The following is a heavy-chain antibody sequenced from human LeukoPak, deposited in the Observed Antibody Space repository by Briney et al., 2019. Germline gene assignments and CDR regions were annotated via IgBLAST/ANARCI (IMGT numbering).Heavy chain of an antibody. CDR3: AREVWSRQLWLRWWDGDYYYMDV. CDR1: GGTFSSYA. J-gene: IGHJ6*03. D-gene: IGHD5-18*01. CDR2: IIPIFGTA. V-gene: IGHV1-69*06. Sequence: PLASVKVSCKASGGTFSSYAISWVRQAPGQGLEWMGGIIPIFGTANYAQKFQGRVTITADKSTSTAYMELSSLRSEDTAVYYCAREVWSRQLWLRWWDGDYYYMDVWGKGTTVTVSS.